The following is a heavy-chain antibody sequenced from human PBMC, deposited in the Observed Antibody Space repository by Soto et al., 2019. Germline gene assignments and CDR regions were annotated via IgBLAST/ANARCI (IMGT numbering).Heavy chain of an antibody. D-gene: IGHD3-22*01. V-gene: IGHV4-30-4*01. CDR1: GGSISSGDYY. J-gene: IGHJ4*02. Sequence: SETLSLTCTVSGGSISSGDYYWSWIRQPPGKGLEWIGYIYYSGSTYYNPSLKSRVTISVDTSKNQFSLKLSSVTAADTAVYYCARAKYYYDSSGYSSPLHFDYWGQGTLVTVSS. CDR2: IYYSGST. CDR3: ARAKYYYDSSGYSSPLHFDY.